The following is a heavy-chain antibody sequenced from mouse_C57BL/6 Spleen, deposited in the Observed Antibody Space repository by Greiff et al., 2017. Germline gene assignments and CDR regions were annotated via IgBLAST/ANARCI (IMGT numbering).Heavy chain of an antibody. Sequence: VQLKESGPELVKPGASVKMSCKASGYTFTDYNMHWVKQSHGKSLEWIGYINPNNGGTSYNQKFKGKATLTVNKSSSTAYMELRSLTSEDSAVYYCARLTGYDAMDYWGQGTSVTVSS. CDR2: INPNNGGT. J-gene: IGHJ4*01. CDR3: ARLTGYDAMDY. V-gene: IGHV1-22*01. CDR1: GYTFTDYN.